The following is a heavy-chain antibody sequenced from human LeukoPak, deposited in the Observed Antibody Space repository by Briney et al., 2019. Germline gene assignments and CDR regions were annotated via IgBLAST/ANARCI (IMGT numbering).Heavy chain of an antibody. D-gene: IGHD1-26*01. J-gene: IGHJ4*02. CDR1: GFTFSTYC. CDR2: ICPDGTVT. Sequence: GGSLRLSCAASGFTFSTYCMHWVRQAPGKGPMWVSRICPDGTVTNYADSVKARFIISRDNARNTVYLQMNSLRVEDTAVYYCARDRSGSYLDYWGQGTLVTVSS. CDR3: ARDRSGSYLDY. V-gene: IGHV3-74*01.